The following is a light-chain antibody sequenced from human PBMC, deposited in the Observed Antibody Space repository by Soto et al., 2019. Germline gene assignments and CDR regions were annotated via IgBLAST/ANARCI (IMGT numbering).Light chain of an antibody. CDR2: DAS. J-gene: IGKJ1*01. Sequence: DIQMTQSPSTLSASVGDRVTITCRASQNINRWLAWYRQKPGKAPELLIYDASSLKDGVPSRFSGSGSGTEFNFTISSLQPDDFATYFCQQYNNYLWTFGQGTKVEI. CDR1: QNINRW. V-gene: IGKV1-5*01. CDR3: QQYNNYLWT.